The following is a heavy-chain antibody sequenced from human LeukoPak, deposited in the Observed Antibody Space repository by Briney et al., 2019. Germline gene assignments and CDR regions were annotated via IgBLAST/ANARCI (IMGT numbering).Heavy chain of an antibody. J-gene: IGHJ3*02. D-gene: IGHD6-13*01. CDR2: IYHSGST. Sequence: PSETLSLTCAVSGYSISSGYYWGWIRQPPGKGLEWIGNIYHSGSTYYNPSLKSRVTISVDTSKNQFSLKLSSMTAADTAVYYCLSSSSSWYADAFDIWGQGTMVTVSS. CDR1: GYSISSGYY. CDR3: LSSSSSWYADAFDI. V-gene: IGHV4-38-2*01.